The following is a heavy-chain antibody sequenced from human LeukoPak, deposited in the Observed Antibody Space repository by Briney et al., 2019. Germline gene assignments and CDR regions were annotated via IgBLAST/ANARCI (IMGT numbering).Heavy chain of an antibody. Sequence: SETLSFTCSVSGGSISTYYGSWIRQSAGKGLEWIGRIHTSGSTNYNPSLKSRVTMSVDTSKNQFSLKVSSVSAADTGVYYCARAPEFSSGWLLDCWGQGSLVTVSS. J-gene: IGHJ4*02. D-gene: IGHD6-19*01. V-gene: IGHV4-4*07. CDR3: ARAPEFSSGWLLDC. CDR2: IHTSGST. CDR1: GGSISTYY.